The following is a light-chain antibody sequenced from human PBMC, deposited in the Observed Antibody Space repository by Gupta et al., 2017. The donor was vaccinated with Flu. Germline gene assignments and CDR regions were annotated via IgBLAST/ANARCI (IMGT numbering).Light chain of an antibody. CDR1: QSVSSY. Sequence: GERATLSCRASQSVSSYLAWYQQKPGQAPRLLIYDASNRATGIPARFSGSGSGTDFTLTISSLEPEDFAVYYCQQRSNWPPLFGPGTKVDI. J-gene: IGKJ3*01. V-gene: IGKV3-11*01. CDR3: QQRSNWPPL. CDR2: DAS.